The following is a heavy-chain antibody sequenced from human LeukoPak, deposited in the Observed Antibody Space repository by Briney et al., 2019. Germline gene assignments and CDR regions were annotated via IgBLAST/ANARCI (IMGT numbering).Heavy chain of an antibody. CDR1: GESFSGYF. D-gene: IGHD4-11*01. CDR3: ARGLTTVSCYNWFDP. J-gene: IGHJ5*02. V-gene: IGHV4-34*01. Sequence: PSETLSLTCAVYGESFSGYFWRWIRQPPGNRLEWIGEINHSGSTNYNPSLKSRVTISVDTSKNQFSLKLSSVTAADTAVYYCARGLTTVSCYNWFDPWGQGTLVTVSS. CDR2: INHSGST.